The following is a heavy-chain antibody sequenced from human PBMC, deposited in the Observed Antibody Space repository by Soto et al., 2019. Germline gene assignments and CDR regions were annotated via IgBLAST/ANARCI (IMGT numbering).Heavy chain of an antibody. CDR1: GGTFGSYA. Sequence: QVQLVQSGAEVKKPGSSVKVSCKASGGTFGSYAISWVRQAPGQGLEWMGGIIPIFGTANYAQKFQGRVTITADESTRIAYMELSGLNSEDTDVYYCAKDTRRYCTAGTCVPGFDPWGQGTLVTVSS. J-gene: IGHJ5*02. D-gene: IGHD2-8*02. CDR3: AKDTRRYCTAGTCVPGFDP. V-gene: IGHV1-69*01. CDR2: IIPIFGTA.